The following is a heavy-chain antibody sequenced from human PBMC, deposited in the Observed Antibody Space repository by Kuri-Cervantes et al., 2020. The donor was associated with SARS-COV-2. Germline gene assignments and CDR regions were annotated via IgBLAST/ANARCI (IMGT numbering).Heavy chain of an antibody. V-gene: IGHV1-46*01. J-gene: IGHJ6*03. Sequence: ASVKVSCKASGYTFTSYYMHWVRQAPGQGLEWMGIINPSGGSTSYAQKFQGRVTMTRDTSTSTVYMELSSVTAADTAVYYCARVRGDIVVVPAELYYYYYMDVWGKGTTVTVSS. D-gene: IGHD2-2*01. CDR1: GYTFTSYY. CDR2: INPSGGST. CDR3: ARVRGDIVVVPAELYYYYYMDV.